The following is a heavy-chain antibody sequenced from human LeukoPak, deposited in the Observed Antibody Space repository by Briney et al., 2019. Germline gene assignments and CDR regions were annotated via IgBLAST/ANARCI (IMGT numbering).Heavy chain of an antibody. J-gene: IGHJ3*02. V-gene: IGHV4-59*01. CDR2: IYYSGST. CDR3: ARYIVSYPHDAFDI. D-gene: IGHD1-26*01. Sequence: SETLSLTCTVFGDSISTFYWSWIRQPAGKGLEWIGYIYYSGSTSYNPSLKSRVTISVDTSKKQFSLKLSSVTAADTAFYYCARYIVSYPHDAFDIWGQGTMVTVSS. CDR1: GDSISTFY.